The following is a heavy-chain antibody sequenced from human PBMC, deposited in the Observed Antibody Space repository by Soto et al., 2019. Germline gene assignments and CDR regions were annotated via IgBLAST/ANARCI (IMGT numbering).Heavy chain of an antibody. J-gene: IGHJ4*02. V-gene: IGHV3-72*01. CDR3: ARVILASSREKWGLDC. D-gene: IGHD6-13*01. CDR2: IRNRANGYTT. CDR1: GFSFTDHY. Sequence: EVQLVESGGGLVQPGGSLRLSCAASGFSFTDHYMDWVRQAPGKGLEWVGRIRNRANGYTTEYAAPVKGRFTFSRDDPEKTMALQMNSLKSEDTAVYYRARVILASSREKWGLDCWGQGTLVTGSS.